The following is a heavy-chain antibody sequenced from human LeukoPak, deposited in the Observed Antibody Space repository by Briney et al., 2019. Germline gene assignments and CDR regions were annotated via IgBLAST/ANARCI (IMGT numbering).Heavy chain of an antibody. CDR3: ARFSSTVEYFDY. CDR1: GGSISSYY. V-gene: IGHV4-59*01. Sequence: RSSETLSLTCTVSGGSISSYYWSWIRQPPGKGLEWIGYIYYSGSTNYNPSLKSRVTISVDTSKNQFSLKLSSVTAADTAVYYCARFSSTVEYFDYWGQGTLVTVSS. CDR2: IYYSGST. D-gene: IGHD2-2*01. J-gene: IGHJ4*02.